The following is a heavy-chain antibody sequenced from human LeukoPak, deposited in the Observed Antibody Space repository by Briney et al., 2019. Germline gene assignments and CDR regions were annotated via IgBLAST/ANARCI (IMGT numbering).Heavy chain of an antibody. Sequence: GESLRLSCAASGITFSSYAMGWVRQAPGKGLEWVSAISVSGSSTDYADPVKGRSTISRDNSKSTLYLQMNSLRAEDTAVYYCAARYYYDSSGSHSPYWGQGTLVTVSS. D-gene: IGHD3-22*01. CDR1: GITFSSYA. V-gene: IGHV3-23*01. J-gene: IGHJ4*02. CDR2: ISVSGSST. CDR3: AARYYYDSSGSHSPY.